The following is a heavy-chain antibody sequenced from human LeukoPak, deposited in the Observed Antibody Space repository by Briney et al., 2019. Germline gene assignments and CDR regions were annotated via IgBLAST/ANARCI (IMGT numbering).Heavy chain of an antibody. Sequence: ASVKVSCKASGYTFTGYYMHWVRQAPGQGLEWMGWINPNSGGTNYAQKFQGRVTMTRDTSISTAYMELSRLRSDDTAVYYCARAAVPSIAAAGRLFDYWGQGTLVTVSS. CDR1: GYTFTGYY. D-gene: IGHD6-13*01. CDR2: INPNSGGT. V-gene: IGHV1-2*02. CDR3: ARAAVPSIAAAGRLFDY. J-gene: IGHJ4*02.